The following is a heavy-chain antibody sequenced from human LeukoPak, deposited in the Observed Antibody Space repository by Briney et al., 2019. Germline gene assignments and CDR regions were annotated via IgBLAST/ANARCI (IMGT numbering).Heavy chain of an antibody. CDR1: GFTFSNAW. J-gene: IGHJ1*01. CDR2: IKSKTDGGTT. Sequence: PGGSLRLSCAASGFTFSNAWMSWVRQAPGKGLEWVGRIKSKTDGGTTDYAAPVKGRFTISRDDSKNTLYLQMNSLKTEDTAVYYCTTKISIYEDYDSKLLQHWGQGTLVTVSS. D-gene: IGHD3-22*01. V-gene: IGHV3-15*01. CDR3: TTKISIYEDYDSKLLQH.